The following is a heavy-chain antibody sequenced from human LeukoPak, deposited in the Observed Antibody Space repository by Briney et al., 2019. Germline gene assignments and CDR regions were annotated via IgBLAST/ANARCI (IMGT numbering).Heavy chain of an antibody. J-gene: IGHJ4*02. D-gene: IGHD1-26*01. CDR1: GGSFSGYY. Sequence: SETLSLTCAVYGGSFSGYYWSWIRQPPGKGLEWVGEINHSGSTNYNPSLKSRVTISVDTSKSQFSLKLSSVTAADTAVYYCARKVGVPYPLEYWGRGTLVTVSS. CDR2: INHSGST. CDR3: ARKVGVPYPLEY. V-gene: IGHV4-34*01.